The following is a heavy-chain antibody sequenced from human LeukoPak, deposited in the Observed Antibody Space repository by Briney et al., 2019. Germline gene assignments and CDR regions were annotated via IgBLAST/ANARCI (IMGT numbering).Heavy chain of an antibody. V-gene: IGHV4-39*07. CDR1: GGSVSSTHY. D-gene: IGHD3-22*01. Sequence: TSETLSLTCTVSGGSVSSTHYWGWIRQPPGKGLEWIGSIYYGGSTYYIASLRSRVTTSVDTSRNQFSLKLSSVTAADTAVYYCAKSTYYYDTFVNAFDLWGQGTVVTVSS. CDR2: IYYGGST. CDR3: AKSTYYYDTFVNAFDL. J-gene: IGHJ3*01.